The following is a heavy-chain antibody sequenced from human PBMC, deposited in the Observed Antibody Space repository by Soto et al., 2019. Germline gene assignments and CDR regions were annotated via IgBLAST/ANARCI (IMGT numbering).Heavy chain of an antibody. V-gene: IGHV3-13*01. CDR3: ARGSESAYGDHMDV. CDR2: IGTAGDT. Sequence: GGSLRLSCAASGFTFSSYDMHWVRQATGKGLEWVSAIGTAGDTYYPGSVKGRFTISRENAKNSLYLQMHSLRAGDTAVYYCARGSESAYGDHMDVWGKGTTVTVSS. CDR1: GFTFSSYD. J-gene: IGHJ6*03. D-gene: IGHD4-17*01.